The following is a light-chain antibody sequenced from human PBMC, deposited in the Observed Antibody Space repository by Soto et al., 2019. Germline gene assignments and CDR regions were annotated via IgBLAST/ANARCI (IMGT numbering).Light chain of an antibody. Sequence: EIVLTQSPGTLSLSPGERATLSCRASQSVSSSSLAWYQQKPGQAPRLLIYGASSRSTGIPARFSGSGSGTDFTLTISRLEPEDCAVYYCQQYGSTPPTFGPGTKVDIK. CDR2: GAS. J-gene: IGKJ3*01. CDR1: QSVSSSS. V-gene: IGKV3-20*01. CDR3: QQYGSTPPT.